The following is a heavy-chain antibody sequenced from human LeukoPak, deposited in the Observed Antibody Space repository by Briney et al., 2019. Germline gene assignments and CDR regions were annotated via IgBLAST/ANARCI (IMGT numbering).Heavy chain of an antibody. CDR3: ARVGSGGAWFDF. CDR2: IFFSGTT. D-gene: IGHD6-19*01. CDR1: SVSLTNYY. V-gene: IGHV4-59*01. Sequence: SETLSLTCTVSSVSLTNYYWSWIRQPPGKGLEWIGYIFFSGTTNYNPSLKSRVTISVDTSKNQFSLKMTSVTAADTAAYFCARVGSGGAWFDFWGQGTLVTVSS. J-gene: IGHJ4*02.